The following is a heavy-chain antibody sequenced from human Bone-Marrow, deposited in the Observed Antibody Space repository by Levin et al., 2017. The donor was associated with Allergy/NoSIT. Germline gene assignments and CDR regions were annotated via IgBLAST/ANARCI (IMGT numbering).Heavy chain of an antibody. J-gene: IGHJ4*02. V-gene: IGHV3-30*04. CDR3: AREGKRGYFDY. CDR1: GFTFSSFD. CDR2: VSHDGTNT. Sequence: GGSLRLSCAASGFTFSSFDLHWVRQAPGKGLEWVAVVSHDGTNTNYGDAVKGRCTISRDNSKNTLYLQVNSLTTDDTAVYFCAREGKRGYFDYWGQGTLVTVSS.